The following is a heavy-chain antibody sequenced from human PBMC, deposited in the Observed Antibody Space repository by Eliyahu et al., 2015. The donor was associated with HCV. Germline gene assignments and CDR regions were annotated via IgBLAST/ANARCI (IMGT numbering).Heavy chain of an antibody. J-gene: IGHJ4*02. CDR1: GFXFSSYG. CDR2: ISYDGSNK. Sequence: QVQLVESGGGVVQPGRSLRLSCAASGFXFSSYGMHWVRQAPGKGLEWVAVISYDGSNKYYADSVKGRFTISRDNSKNTLYLQMNSLRAEDTAVYYCAKDRGGYDYYFDYWGQGTLVTVSS. V-gene: IGHV3-30*18. D-gene: IGHD5-12*01. CDR3: AKDRGGYDYYFDY.